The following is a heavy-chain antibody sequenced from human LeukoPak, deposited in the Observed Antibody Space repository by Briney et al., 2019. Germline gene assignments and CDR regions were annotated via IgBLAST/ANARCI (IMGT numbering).Heavy chain of an antibody. D-gene: IGHD3-22*01. CDR3: AKDVRYYDSSGYSYYFDY. CDR1: GFTFSSYN. CDR2: ISSSDSYI. V-gene: IGHV3-21*04. Sequence: NPGGSLRLSCAASGFTFSSYNMNWVRQAPGKGLEWVSSISSSDSYIYYADSVKGRFTISRDNSKNTLYLQMNSLRAEDTAVYYCAKDVRYYDSSGYSYYFDYWGQGTLVTVSS. J-gene: IGHJ4*02.